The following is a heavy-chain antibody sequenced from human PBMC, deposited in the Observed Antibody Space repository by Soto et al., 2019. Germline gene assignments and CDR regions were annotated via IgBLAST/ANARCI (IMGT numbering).Heavy chain of an antibody. Sequence: QITLNESGPTVVRPTEPLTLTCRFSGFSLTTSGVGVGWIRQSPGKAPEWLALIYWDDDKRYSASLKSRLTFTKDTSKSRVVLTVSDLDPTDTATYYCAHRVLRTVFGLVTTTAIYFDFWGQGTPVAVSS. CDR2: IYWDDDK. D-gene: IGHD3-3*01. V-gene: IGHV2-5*02. J-gene: IGHJ4*02. CDR3: AHRVLRTVFGLVTTTAIYFDF. CDR1: GFSLTTSGVG.